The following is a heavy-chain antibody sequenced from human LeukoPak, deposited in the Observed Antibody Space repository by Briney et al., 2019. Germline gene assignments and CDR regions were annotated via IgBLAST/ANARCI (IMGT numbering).Heavy chain of an antibody. CDR3: AKAPRLITTAYFDY. J-gene: IGHJ4*02. Sequence: GGSLRLSCAASGFTFSTYSMTWVRQAPGKGLEWVSAISGSGGSTYYADSVKGRFTISRDNSKNTLYLQMNSLRAEDTAVYYCAKAPRLITTAYFDYWGQGTLVTVSS. D-gene: IGHD1-1*01. CDR2: ISGSGGST. CDR1: GFTFSTYS. V-gene: IGHV3-23*01.